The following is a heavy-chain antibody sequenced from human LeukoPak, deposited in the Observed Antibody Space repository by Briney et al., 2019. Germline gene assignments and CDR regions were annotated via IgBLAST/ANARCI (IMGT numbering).Heavy chain of an antibody. J-gene: IGHJ3*02. Sequence: PGGSLRFSCAASGFTFSSFAMSWLRPAPGKGLEGGSSLSGSGGSTYYADSVKGRFTISRDNSKNTFYLQINSMRAEDTAVYYAAKDLESSWPDAYDIWGQGTMVTVSS. V-gene: IGHV3-23*01. CDR3: AKDLESSWPDAYDI. CDR2: LSGSGGST. CDR1: GFTFSSFA. D-gene: IGHD6-13*01.